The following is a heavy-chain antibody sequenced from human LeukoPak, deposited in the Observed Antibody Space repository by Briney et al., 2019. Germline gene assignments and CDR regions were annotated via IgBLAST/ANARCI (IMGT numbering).Heavy chain of an antibody. CDR3: ARDNSPDIVVVPAAIWDAFDI. CDR1: GYTFTSYG. CDR2: ISAYNGNT. D-gene: IGHD2-2*01. J-gene: IGHJ3*02. V-gene: IGHV1-18*01. Sequence: ASVKVSCKASGYTFTSYGISWVRQAPGQGLEWMGWISAYNGNTNYAQKLQGRVTMTTDTSTSTAYMELRSLRPDDTAVYYCARDNSPDIVVVPAAIWDAFDIWGQGTMVTVSS.